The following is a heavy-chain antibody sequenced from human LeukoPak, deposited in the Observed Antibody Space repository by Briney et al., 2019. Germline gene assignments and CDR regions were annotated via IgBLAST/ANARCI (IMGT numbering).Heavy chain of an antibody. J-gene: IGHJ4*02. V-gene: IGHV1-69*13. CDR1: GGTFSSYA. CDR2: IIPIFGTA. Sequence: ASVKVSCKASGGTFSSYAISWVRQAPGQGLEWMGGIIPIFGTANYAQKFQGRVTITADESTSTAYMELSSLRSDDTAVYYCARDHYDSSGYYLFDYWGQGTLVTVSS. CDR3: ARDHYDSSGYYLFDY. D-gene: IGHD3-22*01.